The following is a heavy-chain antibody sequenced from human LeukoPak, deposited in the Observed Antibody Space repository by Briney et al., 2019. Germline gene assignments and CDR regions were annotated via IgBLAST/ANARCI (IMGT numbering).Heavy chain of an antibody. D-gene: IGHD3-3*01. Sequence: GGSLRLSCAASGFTFSSYAMSWVRQAPGKGLEWVSAISGSGGSTYYADSVKGRFTISRDNSKNTLYLQMNSLRAEDTPVYYCAKSYDFWSGYYFDYWGQGTLVTVSS. CDR2: ISGSGGST. CDR1: GFTFSSYA. CDR3: AKSYDFWSGYYFDY. J-gene: IGHJ4*02. V-gene: IGHV3-23*01.